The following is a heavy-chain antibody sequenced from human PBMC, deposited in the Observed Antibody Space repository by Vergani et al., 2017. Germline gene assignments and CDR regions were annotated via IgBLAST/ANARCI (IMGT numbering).Heavy chain of an antibody. CDR3: ARDYYYYTRSFTFDL. CDR2: IRSSGSSI. J-gene: IGHJ3*01. V-gene: IGHV3-11*04. Sequence: QVQLVESGGGLVKPGGSLRLSCAASGFTFSDDYMSWIRQAPGKGLEWVSYIRSSGSSIYYADSVKGRFTISRDNAKNSLYLQMNSLTAEDTAVYYCARDYYYYTRSFTFDLWGQGTMVTVSS. CDR1: GFTFSDDY. D-gene: IGHD3-22*01.